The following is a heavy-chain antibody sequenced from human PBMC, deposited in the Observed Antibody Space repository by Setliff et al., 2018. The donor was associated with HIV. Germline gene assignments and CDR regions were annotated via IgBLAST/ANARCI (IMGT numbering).Heavy chain of an antibody. CDR2: INPSGGST. J-gene: IGHJ3*01. CDR1: GYTFTSYY. D-gene: IGHD3-16*01. V-gene: IGHV1-46*01. Sequence: ASVKVSCKASGYTFTSYYIHWVRQAPGQGLEWMGRINPSGGSTSYAQKFQGRVTMTRDTSIRTAYMELRGLKSDDTAVYFCARGGEERNMITGALDVWGQGSLVTVSS. CDR3: ARGGEERNMITGALDV.